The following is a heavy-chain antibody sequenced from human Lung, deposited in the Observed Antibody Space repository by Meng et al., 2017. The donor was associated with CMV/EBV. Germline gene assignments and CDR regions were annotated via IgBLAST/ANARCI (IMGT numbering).Heavy chain of an antibody. Sequence: GESLKISCAASGFTFSTHSMTWVRQAPGKGLEWVANIREDASVLHYADSVKGRFTVSRDNAKNSLYLQMSSLSAEDTAIYYCATRYSGQYFDWLLPPFDYLGQGNLV. CDR2: IREDASVL. CDR1: GFTFSTHS. CDR3: ATRYSGQYFDWLLPPFDY. D-gene: IGHD3-9*01. J-gene: IGHJ4*02. V-gene: IGHV3-7*01.